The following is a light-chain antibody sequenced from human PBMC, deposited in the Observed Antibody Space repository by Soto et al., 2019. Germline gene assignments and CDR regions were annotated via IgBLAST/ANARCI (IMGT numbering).Light chain of an antibody. CDR1: QTLDNT. CDR2: SVS. J-gene: IGKJ2*01. Sequence: EKAMRQSPATMSVSPGDRATLSCRASQTLDNTLAWYQQRPGQAPTLLIYSVSTRATGVPARFSGSGSGTEFTLTISSLQSEDFAMYYCQQYKDVPFTFGQGTNLEIK. CDR3: QQYKDVPFT. V-gene: IGKV3-15*01.